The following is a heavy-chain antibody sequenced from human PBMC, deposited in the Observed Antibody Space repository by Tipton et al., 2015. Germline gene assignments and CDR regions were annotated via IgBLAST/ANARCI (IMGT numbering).Heavy chain of an antibody. D-gene: IGHD6-19*01. CDR1: SGSVSSATYS. CDR2: IYYNGST. V-gene: IGHV4-61*01. Sequence: TLSLTCTVSSGSVSSATYSWSWIRQPPGQGLEWIGNIYYNGSTHYNPSLKSRVTISVDTSKNQFSLKLTSVIAADTAVYYCAGTTVVGHTGLGVDYWGQGTLVTVSS. J-gene: IGHJ4*02. CDR3: AGTTVVGHTGLGVDY.